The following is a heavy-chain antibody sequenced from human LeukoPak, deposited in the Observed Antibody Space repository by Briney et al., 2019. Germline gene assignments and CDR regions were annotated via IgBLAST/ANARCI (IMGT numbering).Heavy chain of an antibody. CDR1: GFTFSSYR. J-gene: IGHJ5*02. CDR2: IRPSGDNT. D-gene: IGHD6-19*01. V-gene: IGHV3-23*01. CDR3: ARVAGWHWFDP. Sequence: GGSLRLSCAASGFTFSSYRMNWVRQAPGKGLEWVSSIRPSGDNTYYGDSVKGRFTISRDNSKNTVYLQMNNMRVDDTAVYCCARVAGWHWFDPWGQGTLVTVSS.